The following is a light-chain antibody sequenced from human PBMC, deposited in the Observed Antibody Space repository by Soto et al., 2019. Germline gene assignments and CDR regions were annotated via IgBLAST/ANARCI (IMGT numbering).Light chain of an antibody. V-gene: IGKV1-39*01. Sequence: DIQMTQSPSSLSASVGDRVTITCRTSQNIGTYLNWYQHKPGTAPKLLIYAAYNLQTGVPWRFSGSGSGTYFTLTISSLQPEDFAIYYCQQSYTTPPYTFGQGTKVEIK. CDR1: QNIGTY. CDR2: AAY. CDR3: QQSYTTPPYT. J-gene: IGKJ2*01.